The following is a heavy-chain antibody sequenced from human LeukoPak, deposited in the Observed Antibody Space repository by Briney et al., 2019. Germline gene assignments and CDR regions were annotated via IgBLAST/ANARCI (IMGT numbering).Heavy chain of an antibody. CDR2: INWNGDST. V-gene: IGHV3-20*04. D-gene: IGHD3-3*01. Sequence: PGGSLRLSCVASGFIFDNYGLSWVRQVPGKGVEWVSGINWNGDSTGYVDSVKGRFTISRDNAKNSLYLQMNSLRAEDTAFYYCAGDGLPYYNFWSGYPYWGQGILVTVSS. CDR1: GFIFDNYG. J-gene: IGHJ4*02. CDR3: AGDGLPYYNFWSGYPY.